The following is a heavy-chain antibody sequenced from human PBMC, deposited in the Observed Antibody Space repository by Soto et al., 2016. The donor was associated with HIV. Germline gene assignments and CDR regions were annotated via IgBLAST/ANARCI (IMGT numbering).Heavy chain of an antibody. J-gene: IGHJ4*02. CDR2: ISGSGGST. CDR1: GFTFSSYA. Sequence: EVQLLESGGGLVQPGGSLRLSCAASGFTFSSYAMSWVRQAPGKGLEWVSAISGSGGSTYYADSVKGRFTISRDNSKNTLYLQMNSLRAEDTAVYYCAKAISRYYYDSSGYYYSPFDYWGQGTLVTVSS. V-gene: IGHV3-23*01. D-gene: IGHD3-22*01. CDR3: AKAISRYYYDSSGYYYSPFDY.